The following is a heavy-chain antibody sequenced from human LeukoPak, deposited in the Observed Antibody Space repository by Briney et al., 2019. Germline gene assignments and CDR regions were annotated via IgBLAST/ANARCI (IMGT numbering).Heavy chain of an antibody. CDR3: ASSSTDIVVVPAVAGGFDY. Sequence: ASVKVSCKASGYTFTSYDINWVRQATGQGLEWMGWMNPNSGNTGYAQKFQGRVTMTRNTSISTAYMELSSLRSEDTAVYYCASSSTDIVVVPAVAGGFDYWGQGTLVTVSS. CDR2: MNPNSGNT. CDR1: GYTFTSYD. V-gene: IGHV1-8*01. D-gene: IGHD2-2*01. J-gene: IGHJ4*02.